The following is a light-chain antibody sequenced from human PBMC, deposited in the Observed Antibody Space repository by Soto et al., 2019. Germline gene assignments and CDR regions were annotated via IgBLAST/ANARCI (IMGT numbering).Light chain of an antibody. CDR3: QPYDYLPLP. J-gene: IGKJ4*01. Sequence: DIQMTQSPSSLSASVGDRVTITCQASQDITNYLNWYQQKPGKAPQLLIYDASNLETGVPSRFSGSGSGTDFTFTISSLQPEDIATYYCQPYDYLPLPFGGGTKVEIE. V-gene: IGKV1-33*01. CDR2: DAS. CDR1: QDITNY.